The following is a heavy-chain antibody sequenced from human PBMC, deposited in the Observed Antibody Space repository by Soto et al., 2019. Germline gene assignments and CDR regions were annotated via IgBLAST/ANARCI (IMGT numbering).Heavy chain of an antibody. CDR1: GYSFTSYW. CDR2: IYPGDSDT. Sequence: GESLKISCKGSGYSFTSYWIGWVRQMPGKGLEWMGIIYPGDSDTRYSPSFQGQVTISADKSISTAYLQWSSLKASDTAMYYCASSPRDYCTSTSCRELDNYYGMDVWGQGTRVTLSS. CDR3: ASSPRDYCTSTSCRELDNYYGMDV. V-gene: IGHV5-51*01. J-gene: IGHJ6*01. D-gene: IGHD2-2*01.